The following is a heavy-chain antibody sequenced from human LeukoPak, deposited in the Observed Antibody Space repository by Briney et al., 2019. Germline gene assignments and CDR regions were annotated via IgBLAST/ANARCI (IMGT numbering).Heavy chain of an antibody. CDR3: AGDSSGYWEYLQH. J-gene: IGHJ1*01. Sequence: ASVKVSCKASGYTFTSYYMHWVRQAPGQGLEWMGLINPTGGSTGYAQKFQGRVTMTRDTSTSTVYMELNSLRSEDTAVYYCAGDSSGYWEYLQHWGQGTLVTVSS. CDR1: GYTFTSYY. D-gene: IGHD3-22*01. V-gene: IGHV1-46*01. CDR2: INPTGGST.